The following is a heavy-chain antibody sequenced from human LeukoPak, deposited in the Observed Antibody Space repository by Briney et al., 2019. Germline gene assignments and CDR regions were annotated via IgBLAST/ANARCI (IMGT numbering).Heavy chain of an antibody. V-gene: IGHV4-4*07. CDR3: ARVRAVASKVLNDWFDP. J-gene: IGHJ5*02. CDR1: GGSISSYY. Sequence: PSETLSLTCTVSGGSISSYYWSWIRQPAGKGLEWIGRIYTSGSTNYNPSLKSRVTMSVDTSKNQFSLKLSSVTAADTAVYYCARVRAVASKVLNDWFDPWGQGTLVTVSS. D-gene: IGHD6-19*01. CDR2: IYTSGST.